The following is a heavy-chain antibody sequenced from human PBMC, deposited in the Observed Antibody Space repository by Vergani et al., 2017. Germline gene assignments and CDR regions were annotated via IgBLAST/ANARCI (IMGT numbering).Heavy chain of an antibody. CDR3: ARDYYGSGSYYNNWFDP. V-gene: IGHV1-3*01. Sequence: QVQLVQSGAEVKKPGASVKVSCKASGYTFTSYAMHWVRQAPGQRLEWMGWINAGNGNTKYSQKFQGRVTITRDTSASTADRELSSLRSEDTDVYYCARDYYGSGSYYNNWFDPWGQGTLVTVSS. D-gene: IGHD3-10*01. J-gene: IGHJ5*02. CDR2: INAGNGNT. CDR1: GYTFTSYA.